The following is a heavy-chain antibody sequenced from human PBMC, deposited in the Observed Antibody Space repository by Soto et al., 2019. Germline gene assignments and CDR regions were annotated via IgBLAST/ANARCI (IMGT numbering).Heavy chain of an antibody. CDR3: VKVGGTMVRGVFDY. J-gene: IGHJ4*02. Sequence: GGSLRLSCSASGFTFSSYAMHWVRQAPGKGLEYVSAISSNGGSTYYADSVKGRFTISRDNSKNTLYLQMSSLRAEDTAVYYCVKVGGTMVRGVFDYWGQGTLVTVSS. CDR2: ISSNGGST. V-gene: IGHV3-64D*06. D-gene: IGHD3-10*01. CDR1: GFTFSSYA.